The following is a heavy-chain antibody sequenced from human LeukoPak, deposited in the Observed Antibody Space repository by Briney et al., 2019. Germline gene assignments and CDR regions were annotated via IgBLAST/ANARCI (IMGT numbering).Heavy chain of an antibody. D-gene: IGHD4-11*01. Sequence: SETLSLTCAVHGGSFSRYYWSWIRQPPGKGLEWIGEINHRGGTNYNPSLKSRVTISVDTSKNQFSLKLNSVTAADTAIYYCARGNMWDYRRYYYYMDVWGKGTTVTVSS. CDR2: INHRGGT. V-gene: IGHV4-34*01. CDR1: GGSFSRYY. J-gene: IGHJ6*03. CDR3: ARGNMWDYRRYYYYMDV.